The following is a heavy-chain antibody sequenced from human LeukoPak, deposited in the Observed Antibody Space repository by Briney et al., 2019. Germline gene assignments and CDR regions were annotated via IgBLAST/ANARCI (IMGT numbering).Heavy chain of an antibody. D-gene: IGHD3-22*01. Sequence: GSLRLSCAASGFTFSSYGMHWVRQAPGKGLEWVGRIRSNSDGGTIDYAAPVKGRFALSRDDSKNTLYLQMNSLQTEDTAVYYCATDFYDTTWGQGTLVTVSS. CDR1: GFTFSSYG. J-gene: IGHJ5*02. CDR2: IRSNSDGGTI. V-gene: IGHV3-15*07. CDR3: ATDFYDTT.